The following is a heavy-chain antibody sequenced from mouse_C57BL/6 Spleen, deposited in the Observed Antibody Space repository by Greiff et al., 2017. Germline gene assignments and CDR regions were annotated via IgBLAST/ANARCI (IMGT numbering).Heavy chain of an antibody. CDR3: TTFTTVVARNY. CDR2: IDPEDDDT. Sequence: VQLQQSGAELVRPGASVKLSCTASGFNIKDYYMHWVKQRPEQGLEWIGRIDPEDDDTEYAPKFQGKATMTADTSSNTAYLQLSSLTSEDTAVYYCTTFTTVVARNYWGQGTTLTVSS. CDR1: GFNIKDYY. D-gene: IGHD1-1*01. V-gene: IGHV14-1*01. J-gene: IGHJ2*01.